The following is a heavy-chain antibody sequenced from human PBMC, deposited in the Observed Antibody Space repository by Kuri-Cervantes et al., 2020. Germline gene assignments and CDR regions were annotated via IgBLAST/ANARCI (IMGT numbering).Heavy chain of an antibody. V-gene: IGHV4-38-2*01. J-gene: IGHJ6*02. CDR2: IYHSGST. Sequence: GSLRLSCAVSGYSISSGYYWGWIRQPPGKGLEWIGSIYHSGSTNYNPSLKSRVTISVDTSKNQFSLKLSSVTAADTAVYYCARAPRYGSGRMDVWGQGTTVTVSS. CDR1: GYSISSGYY. D-gene: IGHD3-10*01. CDR3: ARAPRYGSGRMDV.